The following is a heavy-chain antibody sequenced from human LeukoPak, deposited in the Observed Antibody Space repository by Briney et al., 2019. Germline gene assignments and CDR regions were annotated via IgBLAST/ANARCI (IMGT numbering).Heavy chain of an antibody. CDR2: IYYSGST. Sequence: SETLSLTCTVSGGSISSYYWSWIRQPPGKGLEWIGYIYYSGSTNYNPSLKSRVTISAGTSKNQFSLKLSSVTAADTAVYYCARDRAVVVPAATEYYYYYYGMDVWGQGTTVTVSS. J-gene: IGHJ6*02. V-gene: IGHV4-59*01. CDR3: ARDRAVVVPAATEYYYYYYGMDV. CDR1: GGSISSYY. D-gene: IGHD2-2*01.